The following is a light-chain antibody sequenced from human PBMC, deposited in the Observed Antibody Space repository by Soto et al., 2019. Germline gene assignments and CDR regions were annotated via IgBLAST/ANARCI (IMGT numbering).Light chain of an antibody. Sequence: QSALTQPASVSGSPGQSITISCTGTISEVGGYNFVSWYQQYPGKAPKLMICDVSNRPSGVSNRFSGSKSGNTASLTISGLQAEDEADYYCSSFTGSNYVFGTGTKVTV. V-gene: IGLV2-14*03. CDR1: ISEVGGYNF. CDR2: DVS. J-gene: IGLJ1*01. CDR3: SSFTGSNYV.